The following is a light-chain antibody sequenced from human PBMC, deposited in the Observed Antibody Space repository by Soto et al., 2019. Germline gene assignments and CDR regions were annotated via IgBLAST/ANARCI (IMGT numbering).Light chain of an antibody. CDR1: SSDVGSYNL. CDR2: EGS. CDR3: CSYAAGDSAV. Sequence: QSALTQPASVSGSPGQSITISCTGTSSDVGSYNLVSWYQQHPGKAPKLMIFEGSKRPSGVSNRFSGSKSGNTASLTISGHQAEDEADYYCCSYAAGDSAVFGVCTQLTVL. V-gene: IGLV2-23*01. J-gene: IGLJ7*01.